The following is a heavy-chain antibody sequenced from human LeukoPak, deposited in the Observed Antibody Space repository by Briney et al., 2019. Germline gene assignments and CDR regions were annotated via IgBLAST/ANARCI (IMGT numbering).Heavy chain of an antibody. D-gene: IGHD3-10*01. V-gene: IGHV1-69*04. Sequence: SVKVSCKASGGTFSSYGIIWVRQAPGQGLEWMGRIIPILNIADYAQKFQGRVTITADTSTSTAYMELSSLRSEDTAVYYCTRVAGSSYDYWGQGTLVTVSS. J-gene: IGHJ4*02. CDR3: TRVAGSSYDY. CDR2: IIPILNIA. CDR1: GGTFSSYG.